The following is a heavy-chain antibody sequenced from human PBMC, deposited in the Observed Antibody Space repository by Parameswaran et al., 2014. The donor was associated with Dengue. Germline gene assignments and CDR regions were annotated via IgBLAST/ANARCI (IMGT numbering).Heavy chain of an antibody. CDR2: MNPNSGNT. Sequence: WVRQAPGQGLEWMGWMNPNSGNTGYAQKFQGRVTMTRNTSISTAYMELSSLRSEDTAVYYCARSSIAVAGTGDYWGQGNPGHRLL. J-gene: IGHJ4*02. CDR3: ARSSIAVAGTGDY. D-gene: IGHD6-19*01. V-gene: IGHV1-8*01.